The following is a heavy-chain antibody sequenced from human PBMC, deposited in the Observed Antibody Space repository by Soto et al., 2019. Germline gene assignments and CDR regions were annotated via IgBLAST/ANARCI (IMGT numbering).Heavy chain of an antibody. Sequence: QAQVVQSGAEVRKPGSSVKLSCKASEGTFNSYAIAWVRQAPGQGLEWMGGIIPYYNTLNYAQKFQDRVTITAADSPNTVYMELRSLRSDDTAVYFCASGASRWYPYFFDSWAQGTLVTVSS. V-gene: IGHV1-69*01. D-gene: IGHD6-13*01. CDR3: ASGASRWYPYFFDS. CDR2: IIPYYNTL. CDR1: EGTFNSYA. J-gene: IGHJ4*02.